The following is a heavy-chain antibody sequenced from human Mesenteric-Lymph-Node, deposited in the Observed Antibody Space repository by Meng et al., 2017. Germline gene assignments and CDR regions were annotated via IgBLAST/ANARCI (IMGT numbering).Heavy chain of an antibody. CDR1: GFSLSTSGVG. CDR3: AHSPYCSGGSCYLGAFD. D-gene: IGHD2-15*01. J-gene: IGHJ4*02. CDR2: IYWDDDK. V-gene: IGHV2-5*02. Sequence: QTALKEPRPTLAHPTHAPPLTCTFSGFSLSTSGVGVGWIRQPPGKALEWLALIYWDDDKRYSPSLKSRLTITKDTSKNQVVLTMTNMDPVDTATYYCAHSPYCSGGSCYLGAFDWGQGTLVTVSS.